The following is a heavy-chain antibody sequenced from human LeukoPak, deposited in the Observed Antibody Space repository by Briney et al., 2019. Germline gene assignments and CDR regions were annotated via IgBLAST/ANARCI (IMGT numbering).Heavy chain of an antibody. CDR3: EKDLYSGCSGGSCYTNFDY. V-gene: IGHV3-30*04. CDR2: MSYDGSNK. CDR1: GFTFSSYA. Sequence: GGYLRLSCAASGFTFSSYAMHWVRQAPGKGLEWVAVMSYDGSNKYYADSVKGRFTISRDNSKNTLYLQMNSLRTEDTAVYYCEKDLYSGCSGGSCYTNFDYWGQGTQVTVSS. J-gene: IGHJ4*02. D-gene: IGHD2-15*01.